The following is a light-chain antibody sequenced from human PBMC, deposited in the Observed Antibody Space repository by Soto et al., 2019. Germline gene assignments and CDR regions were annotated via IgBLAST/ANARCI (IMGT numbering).Light chain of an antibody. Sequence: TCKSSQSILYSSNNKNYLAWYQQKPGQPPKLLIYWASTRESGVPDRFSGSGSGTDFTLTISNLQAEDVAVYYCQQYYSTPTWTFGQGTKVDIK. CDR3: QQYYSTPTWT. CDR1: QSILYSSNNKNY. J-gene: IGKJ1*01. CDR2: WAS. V-gene: IGKV4-1*01.